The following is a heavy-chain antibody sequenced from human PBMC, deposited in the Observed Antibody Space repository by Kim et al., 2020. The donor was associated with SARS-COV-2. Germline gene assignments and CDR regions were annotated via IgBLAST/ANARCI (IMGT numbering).Heavy chain of an antibody. CDR1: GYTFTSYY. V-gene: IGHV1-46*01. CDR2: INPSGGST. CDR3: ARPSITIFGVVRSNWFDP. J-gene: IGHJ5*02. Sequence: ASVKVSCKASGYTFTSYYMHWVRQAPGQGLEWMGIINPSGGSTSYAQKFQGRVTMTRDTSTSTVYMELSSLRSEDTAVYYCARPSITIFGVVRSNWFDPWGQGTLVTVSS. D-gene: IGHD3-3*01.